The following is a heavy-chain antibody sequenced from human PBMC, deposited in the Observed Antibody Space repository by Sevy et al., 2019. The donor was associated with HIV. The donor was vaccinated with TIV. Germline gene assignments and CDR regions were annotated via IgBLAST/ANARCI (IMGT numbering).Heavy chain of an antibody. CDR1: GGSSSGYY. J-gene: IGHJ6*02. V-gene: IGHV4-34*01. Sequence: SETLSLTCAVSGGSSSGYYWAWIRQSPGKGLEWIGEISHRGSTKYNPSLKSRVSISVDTSKDQISLRLTSLTAADTAVYYCARGGIMATTKYGMDVWGQGTTVTVSS. CDR2: ISHRGST. CDR3: ARGGIMATTKYGMDV. D-gene: IGHD1-1*01.